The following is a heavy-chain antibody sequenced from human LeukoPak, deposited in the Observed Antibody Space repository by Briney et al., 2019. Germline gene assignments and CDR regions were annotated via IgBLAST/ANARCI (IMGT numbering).Heavy chain of an antibody. J-gene: IGHJ4*02. D-gene: IGHD3-9*01. CDR1: GYTFTTYG. CDR3: ARVDRMTEIDL. V-gene: IGHV1-18*03. CDR2: ISTYTGNA. Sequence: ASVKVSCKASGYTFTTYGLSWVRRAPGQGLEWMGWISTYTGNAKYSQKLQDRVTMTTDTSTSTGYMELRSLPSDDMGVYDGARVDRMTEIDLGDQGTWVIVSA.